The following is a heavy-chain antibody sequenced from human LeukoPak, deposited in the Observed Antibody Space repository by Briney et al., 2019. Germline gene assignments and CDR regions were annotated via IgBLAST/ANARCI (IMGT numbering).Heavy chain of an antibody. CDR1: GFSLSTSGVG. J-gene: IGHJ4*02. V-gene: IGHV2-5*02. D-gene: IGHD1-26*01. CDR2: IYWDDYK. CDR3: AHTYNGNYWH. Sequence: ESGPTLVKPTQTLTLTCTFSGFSLSTSGVGVGWIRQPPGKALEWLALIYWDDYKHYSPSLKSRVSITKDASKNQVVLTMTNMDPVDTATYYCAHTYNGNYWHWGQGTLVTVSS.